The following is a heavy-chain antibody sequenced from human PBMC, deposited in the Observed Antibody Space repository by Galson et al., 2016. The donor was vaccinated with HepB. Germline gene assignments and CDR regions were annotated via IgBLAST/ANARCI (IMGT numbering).Heavy chain of an antibody. CDR1: GDSVYNNGAA. CDR3: ARAVMLGRGMDV. Sequence: CAISGDSVYNNGAAWVWIRQSPSRGLEWLGRTSYRSTWENHYAGSVINRINISPDTSRNQFSLHLHSLTPEDTSVYYCARAVMLGRGMDVWGQGTTVTVSS. D-gene: IGHD3-10*01. V-gene: IGHV6-1*01. CDR2: TSYRSTWEN. J-gene: IGHJ6*02.